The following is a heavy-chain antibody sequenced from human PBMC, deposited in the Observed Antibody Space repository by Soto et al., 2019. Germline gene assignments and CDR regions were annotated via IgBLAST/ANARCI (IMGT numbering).Heavy chain of an antibody. Sequence: PSETLSLTCAVSGGSISSGGYSWSWIRQPPGKGLEWIGYIYHSGSTYYNPSLKSRVTISVDRSKNQFSLKLSSVTAADTAVYYCARGPFGRSSGYYYGGFDYWGQGTLVTVSS. V-gene: IGHV4-30-2*01. CDR1: GGSISSGGYS. CDR3: ARGPFGRSSGYYYGGFDY. CDR2: IYHSGST. D-gene: IGHD3-22*01. J-gene: IGHJ4*02.